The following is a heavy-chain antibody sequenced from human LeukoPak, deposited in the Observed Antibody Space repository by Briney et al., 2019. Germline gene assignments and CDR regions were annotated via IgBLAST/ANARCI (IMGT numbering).Heavy chain of an antibody. CDR1: VYTFTSYG. V-gene: IGHV1-18*01. CDR2: ISAYNGNT. D-gene: IGHD3-10*01. J-gene: IGHJ6*02. Sequence: GASVTVSCKASVYTFTSYGISWVRQAPGQGLEWMGWISAYNGNTNYAQKLQGRVTMTTDTSTSTAYMELRSLRSDDAAVYYCARDRDGPYYYYGMDVWGQGTTVTVSS. CDR3: ARDRDGPYYYYGMDV.